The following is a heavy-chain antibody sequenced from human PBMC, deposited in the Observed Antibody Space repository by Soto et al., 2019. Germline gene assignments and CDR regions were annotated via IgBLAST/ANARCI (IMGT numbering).Heavy chain of an antibody. V-gene: IGHV4-59*01. CDR1: GGSISSYY. J-gene: IGHJ6*02. D-gene: IGHD6-13*01. CDR2: MYYSGST. CDR3: ARGAYSSSWWDYYGMDV. Sequence: SETLSLTCTVSGGSISSYYWSWIRQLPGKGLEWIGYMYYSGSTNYNPYLKSRVTRAVDTSKNQFSLELSSVTAADTAVYYCARGAYSSSWWDYYGMDVWGQGTTVTVSS.